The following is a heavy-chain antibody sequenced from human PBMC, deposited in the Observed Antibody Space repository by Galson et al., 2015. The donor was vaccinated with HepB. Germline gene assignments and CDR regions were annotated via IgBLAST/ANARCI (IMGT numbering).Heavy chain of an antibody. V-gene: IGHV3-7*01. CDR3: AKNTVSAPGDY. Sequence: SLRLSCAASGFTFSSYWMTWVRQAPGKGLEWVANIKPDGSEKYYVDSVKGRFSISRDNAKNSLYLQMNSLRAEDTAVYYCAKNTVSAPGDYWGPGTLVTVSS. J-gene: IGHJ4*02. CDR1: GFTFSSYW. D-gene: IGHD2-8*01. CDR2: IKPDGSEK.